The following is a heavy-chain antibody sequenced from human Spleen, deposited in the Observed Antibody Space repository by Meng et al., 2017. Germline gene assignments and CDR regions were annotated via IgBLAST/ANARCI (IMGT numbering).Heavy chain of an antibody. Sequence: GESLKISCAASGFTFSSYAMSWVRQAPGKGLEWVSGISGSGGSTYYADSVKGRFTISRDNSKNTLYLQMNSLRADDTAVYYCAKDRRGRMEPRDYWGQGTLVTVSS. D-gene: IGHD1-14*01. CDR2: ISGSGGST. J-gene: IGHJ4*02. CDR1: GFTFSSYA. CDR3: AKDRRGRMEPRDY. V-gene: IGHV3-23*01.